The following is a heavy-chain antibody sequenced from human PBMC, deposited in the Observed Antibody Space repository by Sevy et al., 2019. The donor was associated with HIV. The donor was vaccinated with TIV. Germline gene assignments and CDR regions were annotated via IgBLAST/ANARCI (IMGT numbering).Heavy chain of an antibody. CDR2: IWYDGSNK. J-gene: IGHJ4*02. CDR3: ARVSYGDYVDFFDY. CDR1: GFTFNNYG. V-gene: IGHV3-33*01. Sequence: GGSLRLSCAASGFTFNNYGMHWVRQAPGKGLEWVAVIWYDGSNKYYADSVKGRFTISRDTSKNTLYLQMNSLRVEDKAVYYCARVSYGDYVDFFDYWGQGTMVTVSS. D-gene: IGHD4-17*01.